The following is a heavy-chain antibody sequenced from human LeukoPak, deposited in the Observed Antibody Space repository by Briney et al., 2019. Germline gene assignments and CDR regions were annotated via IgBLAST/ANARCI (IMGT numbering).Heavy chain of an antibody. CDR2: ISATGGTT. J-gene: IGHJ6*03. CDR1: GFTLSSYA. D-gene: IGHD2-15*01. CDR3: AKNGDRGAYCSGGSCYPYYYYYIDV. Sequence: GGSLRLSCAASGFTLSSYAMSWVRQAPGKGLEWVSAISATGGTTYYADSVKGRFTISRDNSKNTLYLQMNSLRAEDTAIYYCAKNGDRGAYCSGGSCYPYYYYYIDVWGKGTTVTIPS. V-gene: IGHV3-23*01.